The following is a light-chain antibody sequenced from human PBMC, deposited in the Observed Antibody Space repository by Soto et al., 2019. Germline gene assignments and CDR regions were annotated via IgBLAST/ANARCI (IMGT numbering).Light chain of an antibody. CDR1: SSNIGNNY. CDR2: DND. Sequence: QSVLTQPPSVSAAPGQTVTISCSGSSSNIGNNYVSWYQQVPGTAPKLLIYDNDKRPSGIPDRFSGSKSGTSGTLGITGLQTGDEADYYCGTWDSSLSAVVFGGGTQLTVL. J-gene: IGLJ2*01. CDR3: GTWDSSLSAVV. V-gene: IGLV1-51*01.